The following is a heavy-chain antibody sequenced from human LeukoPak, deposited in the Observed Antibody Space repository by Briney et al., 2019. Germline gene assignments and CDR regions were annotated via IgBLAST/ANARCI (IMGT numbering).Heavy chain of an antibody. V-gene: IGHV1-8*02. CDR3: ARGGTYYDFWSGYLIDY. D-gene: IGHD3-3*01. J-gene: IGHJ4*02. CDR1: GYTFTGYY. Sequence: ASVKVSCKASGYTFTGYYMHWVRQAPGQGLEWMGRINPNSGNTGYAQKFQGRVTMTRNTSISTAYMELSSLRSEDTAVYYCARGGTYYDFWSGYLIDYWGQGTLVTVSS. CDR2: INPNSGNT.